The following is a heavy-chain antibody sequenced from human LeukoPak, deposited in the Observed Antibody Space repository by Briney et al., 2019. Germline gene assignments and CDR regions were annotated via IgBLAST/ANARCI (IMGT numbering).Heavy chain of an antibody. Sequence: PGGSLRLSCAASGFTFSSYAMHWVRQAPGKGLEYVSAISSNGGSTYYADSVKGRFTISRDNSKNTLYLQMNSLRAEDTAVYYCAKDLGRYYYYYGMDVWGQGTTVTVSS. CDR1: GFTFSSYA. CDR3: AKDLGRYYYYYGMDV. CDR2: ISSNGGST. J-gene: IGHJ6*02. V-gene: IGHV3-64*04.